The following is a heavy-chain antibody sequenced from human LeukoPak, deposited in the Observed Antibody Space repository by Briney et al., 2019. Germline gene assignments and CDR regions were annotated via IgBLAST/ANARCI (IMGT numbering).Heavy chain of an antibody. CDR2: ISYDGSNK. CDR3: ASDVAVAGYYFDY. CDR1: GFKFSSYA. Sequence: GGSLRLSCAASGFKFSSYAMHWVRQAPGKGLEWVAVISYDGSNKYYADSVKGRFTISRDNSKNTLYLQMNSLRAEDTAVYYCASDVAVAGYYFDYWGQGTLVTVSS. D-gene: IGHD6-19*01. V-gene: IGHV3-30*04. J-gene: IGHJ4*02.